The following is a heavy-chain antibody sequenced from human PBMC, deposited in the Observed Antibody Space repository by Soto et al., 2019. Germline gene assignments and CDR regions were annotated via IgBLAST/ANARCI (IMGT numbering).Heavy chain of an antibody. D-gene: IGHD1-26*01. J-gene: IGHJ4*02. CDR1: GYTFTGYD. V-gene: IGHV1-8*01. CDR3: AGEKVGTTGINF. Sequence: QAQLVPPGAEVKKPGASVKVSCKASGYTFTGYDINWVRQATGQGLEWMGWMNPNSGNTGYAQNFQGRVTMTLDNSITTAYMELTSLRDGDSAVYYCAGEKVGTTGINFWGQGTLVTVSS. CDR2: MNPNSGNT.